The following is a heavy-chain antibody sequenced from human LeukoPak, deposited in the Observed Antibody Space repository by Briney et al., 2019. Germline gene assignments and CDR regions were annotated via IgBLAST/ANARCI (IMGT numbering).Heavy chain of an antibody. CDR1: GFIFSSYW. D-gene: IGHD2-2*01. V-gene: IGHV3-74*01. Sequence: GGSLRLSCAASGFIFSSYWMHWVRQAPGKGLVWVSRVNTDGSDTNYADSVKGRFTISRDNAKNILFLQMNSLRTEDTAVYYCARLKSIVAAPDDYYGMDVWGQGTTVTVSS. CDR2: VNTDGSDT. J-gene: IGHJ6*02. CDR3: ARLKSIVAAPDDYYGMDV.